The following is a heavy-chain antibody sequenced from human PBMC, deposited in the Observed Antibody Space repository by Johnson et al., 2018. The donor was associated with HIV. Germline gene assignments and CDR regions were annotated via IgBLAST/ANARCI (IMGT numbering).Heavy chain of an antibody. J-gene: IGHJ3*02. V-gene: IGHV3-20*04. D-gene: IGHD6-19*01. CDR2: IDWNGGST. Sequence: VQLVESGGGVVRPGGSLRLSCVVSGFTFEDYGMSWVRQSPGKGLEWVSGIDWNGGSTGYADSVKGRFTISRDNAKNSLYLQMNSLRAEDTALYYCARGAVAAGLGAFDIWGQGTMVTVSS. CDR3: ARGAVAAGLGAFDI. CDR1: GFTFEDYG.